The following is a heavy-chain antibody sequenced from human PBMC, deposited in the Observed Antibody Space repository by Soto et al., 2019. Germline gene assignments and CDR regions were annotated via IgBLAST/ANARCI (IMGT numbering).Heavy chain of an antibody. CDR3: VRVTLKAGNWFDP. CDR1: GYTFTDYF. V-gene: IGHV1-2*02. J-gene: IGHJ5*02. CDR2: INPNSRGT. Sequence: ASVKVSCKASGYTFTDYFIHWVRQAPGQGFEWMGWINPNSRGTNYAPKFQGRVTMTRDTSNSTAYMELRGLRSDDTAVYYCVRVTLKAGNWFDPWGQGTLVTVSS.